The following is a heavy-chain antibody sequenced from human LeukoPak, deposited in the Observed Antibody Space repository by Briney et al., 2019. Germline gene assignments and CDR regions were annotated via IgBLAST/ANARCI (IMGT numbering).Heavy chain of an antibody. CDR1: GFTFSSYS. J-gene: IGHJ4*02. CDR2: ISSSSSYI. CDR3: ARGKNQWLAFDY. Sequence: NSGGPWRLSCAASGFTFSSYSMNWFRQAPGKGLDWVSSISSSSSYIYYADSVKGRFTISRDNAKNSLYLQMNSLRAEGTAVYYCARGKNQWLAFDYWGQGTLVTVSS. V-gene: IGHV3-21*01. D-gene: IGHD6-19*01.